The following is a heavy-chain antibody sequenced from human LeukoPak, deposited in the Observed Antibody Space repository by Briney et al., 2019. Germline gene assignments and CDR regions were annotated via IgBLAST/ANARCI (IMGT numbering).Heavy chain of an antibody. Sequence: PSETLSLTCTVSGGSINFYHWSWIRQSPGRRLEWIGDIYHTGTANYSPSLKSRVTLSIETSKNQFSLQLTSTTAADAAVYFCAGGVREMLGATTDHHYYAMLFWGRGTTVVVSS. V-gene: IGHV4-59*03. D-gene: IGHD1-26*01. CDR3: AGGVREMLGATTDHHYYAMLF. J-gene: IGHJ6*02. CDR1: GGSINFYH. CDR2: IYHTGTA.